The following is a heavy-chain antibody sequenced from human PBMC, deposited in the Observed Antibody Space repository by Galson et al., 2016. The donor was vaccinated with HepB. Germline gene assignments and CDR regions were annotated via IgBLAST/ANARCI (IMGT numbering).Heavy chain of an antibody. CDR3: TGGFPFAWEQSLS. CDR2: VDHIGDT. Sequence: SETLSLTCAVSDASFGNGFWTWVRQPQRKGLEWIGEVDHIGDTNYNQSLNSQRTISLDTSRNHFSLTLNSVTAAATAIYYCTGGFPFAWEQSLSWGQGTLVTVSS. D-gene: IGHD1-26*01. J-gene: IGHJ5*02. V-gene: IGHV4-34*01. CDR1: DASFGNGF.